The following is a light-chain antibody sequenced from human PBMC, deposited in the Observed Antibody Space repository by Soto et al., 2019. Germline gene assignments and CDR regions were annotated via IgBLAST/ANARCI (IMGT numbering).Light chain of an antibody. CDR2: EVS. CDR3: TSHAGSNNYV. J-gene: IGLJ1*01. CDR1: SSNIGSHH. Sequence: QSVLSQPPSASGTPGQRVTIPCSGSSSNIGSHHVSWYQQHPGKAPKLIISEVSKRPSGVPDRFSGSKSGNTASLTVSGLQAEDEADYYCTSHAGSNNYVFGTGTKVTVL. V-gene: IGLV2-8*01.